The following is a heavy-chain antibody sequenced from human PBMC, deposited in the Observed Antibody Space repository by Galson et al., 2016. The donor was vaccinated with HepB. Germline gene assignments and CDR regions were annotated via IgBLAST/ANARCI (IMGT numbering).Heavy chain of an antibody. CDR2: ISFDGSHR. D-gene: IGHD4-17*01. J-gene: IGHJ4*02. Sequence: SLRLSCAASGFTFSRYGMHWVRQAPGKGLEWVAVISFDGSHRKYADSVMGRFTISRDKSKNTLYLQMNSLSAEDTALYYCAKDWGKGDYGDYLDYWGQGTLVTVSS. CDR3: AKDWGKGDYGDYLDY. V-gene: IGHV3-30*18. CDR1: GFTFSRYG.